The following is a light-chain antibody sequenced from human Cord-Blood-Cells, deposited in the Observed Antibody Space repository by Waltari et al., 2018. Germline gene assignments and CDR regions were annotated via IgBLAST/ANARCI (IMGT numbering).Light chain of an antibody. CDR2: AAS. Sequence: IRITQSPSSLSVSTGDRVTITCRASQGISSYLAWYQQKPGKAPKLLIYAASTLQSGVPSSFSGRGSGADVSFTNSCLQSEDFPTYGCRQYYSDPWTFGQGTKVEIK. V-gene: IGKV1-8*01. CDR1: QGISSY. CDR3: RQYYSDPWT. J-gene: IGKJ1*01.